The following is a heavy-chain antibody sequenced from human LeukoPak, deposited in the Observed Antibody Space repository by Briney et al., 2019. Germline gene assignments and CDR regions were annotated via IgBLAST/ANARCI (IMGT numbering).Heavy chain of an antibody. J-gene: IGHJ4*02. Sequence: SETLPLTCSVSGASISSTSYYWGWIRRPPGKGLEWIGSISYSGTTFYSPFLESRVTISADTSKNQFSLKLNSVTATDTAVYYCARIGVRSVIIFGVFDYWGQGIRVTVSS. D-gene: IGHD3-10*01. CDR2: ISYSGTT. V-gene: IGHV4-39*07. CDR3: ARIGVRSVIIFGVFDY. CDR1: GASISSTSYY.